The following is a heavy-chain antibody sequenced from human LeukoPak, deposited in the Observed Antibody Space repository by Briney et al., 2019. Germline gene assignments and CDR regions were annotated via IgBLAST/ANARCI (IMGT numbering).Heavy chain of an antibody. CDR3: ARDRSIAAAGYYYYYMYV. Sequence: GGSLRLSCAASGFTFSSYAMHWVRQAPGKGLEWVAVISYDGSNKYYADSVKGRITISRDNSKNTLYLQMNSLRAEDTAVYYCARDRSIAAAGYYYYYMYVWGKGTTVTVSS. CDR2: ISYDGSNK. J-gene: IGHJ6*03. V-gene: IGHV3-30*04. D-gene: IGHD6-13*01. CDR1: GFTFSSYA.